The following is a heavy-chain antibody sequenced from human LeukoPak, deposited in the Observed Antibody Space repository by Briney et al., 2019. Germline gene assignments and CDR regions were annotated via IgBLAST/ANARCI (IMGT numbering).Heavy chain of an antibody. D-gene: IGHD6-13*01. Sequence: GGSLRLSCAASGFTFSSYAMHWVRQAPGKGLEWVAVISYDGSNKYYADSVKGRFTISRDNSKNTLYLQMNSLRAEDTAVYYCASPYHSSSWPAYFGYWGQGTLVIVSS. V-gene: IGHV3-30-3*01. CDR1: GFTFSSYA. CDR2: ISYDGSNK. CDR3: ASPYHSSSWPAYFGY. J-gene: IGHJ4*02.